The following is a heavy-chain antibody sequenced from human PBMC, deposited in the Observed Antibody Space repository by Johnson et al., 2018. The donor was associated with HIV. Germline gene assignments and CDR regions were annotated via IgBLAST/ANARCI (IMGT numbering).Heavy chain of an antibody. CDR2: IGTAGDT. CDR3: AKVPDLLNWEANAFDI. J-gene: IGHJ3*02. D-gene: IGHD7-27*01. V-gene: IGHV3-13*01. CDR1: GFTFSSYD. Sequence: VQLVESGGGLVQPGGSLRLSCAASGFTFSSYDMHWVRQATGKGLEWVSAIGTAGDTYYPGSVKGRFTISRENAKNSLYLQMNSLRAEDTALYYCAKVPDLLNWEANAFDIWGQGTMVTVSS.